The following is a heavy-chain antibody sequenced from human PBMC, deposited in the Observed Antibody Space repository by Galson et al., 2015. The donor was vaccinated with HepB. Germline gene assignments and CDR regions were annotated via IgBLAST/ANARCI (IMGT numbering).Heavy chain of an antibody. CDR2: FDTEDLKT. V-gene: IGHV1-24*01. D-gene: IGHD2-21*01. CDR1: GYILTELS. CDR3: AAYHFLDSLPFLF. J-gene: IGHJ4*02. Sequence: SVKVSCKVSGYILTELSMHWVRQAPGKGLEWMGGFDTEDLKTKYSQKFQGRVTMTEDKSTDTAYMELSSLRSEDSAVYYCAAYHFLDSLPFLFWGQGTLVTVSS.